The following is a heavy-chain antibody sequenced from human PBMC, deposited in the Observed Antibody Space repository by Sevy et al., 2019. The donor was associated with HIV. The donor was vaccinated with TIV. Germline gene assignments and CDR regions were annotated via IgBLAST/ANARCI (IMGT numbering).Heavy chain of an antibody. CDR2: IRYDGINK. CDR1: GFRFNNFG. V-gene: IGHV3-30*02. Sequence: GGSLRLSCAASGFRFNNFGMYWVRQAPGKGLEGVAFIRYDGINKYYVDSVKGRITISRDNSKDTLYLEMKSLRLEDTAIYYCAKGGSGGIDHYGMDVWGQGTTVTVSS. CDR3: AKGGSGGIDHYGMDV. J-gene: IGHJ6*02. D-gene: IGHD6-25*01.